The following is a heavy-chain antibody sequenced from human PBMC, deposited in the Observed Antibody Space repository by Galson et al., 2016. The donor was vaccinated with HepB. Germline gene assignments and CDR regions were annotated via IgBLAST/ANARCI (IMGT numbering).Heavy chain of an antibody. D-gene: IGHD3-3*01. V-gene: IGHV3-30*18. Sequence: SLRLSCAASGFTFSSYGMHWVRQAPGKGLEWVAVISSEGRHKYYADSVRGRFAISRDNSKNSLYLQMNSLRAEDTAVYYCAKGFRSRVMHVGGQGTTVTVFS. J-gene: IGHJ6*02. CDR1: GFTFSSYG. CDR2: ISSEGRHK. CDR3: AKGFRSRVMHV.